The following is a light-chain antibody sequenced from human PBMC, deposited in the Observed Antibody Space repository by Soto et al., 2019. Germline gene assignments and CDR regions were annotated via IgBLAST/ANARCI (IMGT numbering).Light chain of an antibody. CDR1: QSVSSSY. CDR2: GAS. Sequence: EIGLTQSPGTLSLSPGERATLSCRASQSVSSSYLAWYQQKPGQAPRLLIYGASSRATGIPDRFSGSGSGTDFTLTISRLEPEDFAVYYCQQYGSSRTVGQGTKVEI. J-gene: IGKJ1*01. V-gene: IGKV3-20*01. CDR3: QQYGSSRT.